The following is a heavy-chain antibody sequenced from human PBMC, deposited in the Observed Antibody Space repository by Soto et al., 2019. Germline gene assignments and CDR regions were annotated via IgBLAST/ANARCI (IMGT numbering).Heavy chain of an antibody. CDR2: ISYDGSNK. D-gene: IGHD1-26*01. CDR1: GFTVSSYA. J-gene: IGHJ4*02. CDR3: ASIRWVLLSPPDY. Sequence: QVQLVESGGGVVQPGRSLRLSCAASGFTVSSYAMHWVRQAPGKGLEWVAVISYDGSNKYYADSVKGRFTISRDNSKNTLYLQMIRLTAEDTAGYSCASIRWVLLSPPDYWRQGTLVTVSS. V-gene: IGHV3-30-3*01.